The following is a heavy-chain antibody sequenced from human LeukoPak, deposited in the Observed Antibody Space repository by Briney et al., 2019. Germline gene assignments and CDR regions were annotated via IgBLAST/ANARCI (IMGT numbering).Heavy chain of an antibody. CDR1: GFTSSSFW. CDR2: INQDGSEK. V-gene: IGHV3-7*01. D-gene: IGHD3-22*01. CDR3: ARDIADSSGYYDY. J-gene: IGHJ4*02. Sequence: GGSLRLSCAASGFTSSSFWMSWVRQAPGKGLEWVANINQDGSEKYYVDTVKGRFTISRDNAKNSLYLQMNSLRAEDTAVYYCARDIADSSGYYDYWGQGTLVTVSS.